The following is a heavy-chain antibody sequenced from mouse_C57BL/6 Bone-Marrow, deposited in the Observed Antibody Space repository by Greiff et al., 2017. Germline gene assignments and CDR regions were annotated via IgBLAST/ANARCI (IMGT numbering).Heavy chain of an antibody. D-gene: IGHD1-3*01. CDR2: ISSGGSYT. V-gene: IGHV5-6*01. J-gene: IGHJ3*01. CDR1: GFTFSSYG. CDR3: ARPISY. Sequence: EVMLVESGGDLVNPGGSLKLSCAASGFTFSSYGMSWVRQTPDKRLEWVATISSGGSYTYYPDSVKGRFTISRDNAKNTLYLQMSSLKSEDTAMYYCARPISYWGQGTLVTVSA.